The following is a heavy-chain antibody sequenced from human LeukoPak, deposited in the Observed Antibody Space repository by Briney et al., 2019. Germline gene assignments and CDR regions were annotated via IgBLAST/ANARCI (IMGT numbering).Heavy chain of an antibody. CDR2: IKQDGSEK. Sequence: GGSLRLSCAASGFTFSSYWMSWVRQAPGKGLEWVANIKQDGSEKYYVDSVKGRFTISRDNAKNSLYLQMNSLRAEDTAVYYCARGVTIFGNDAFDIWGQGTMVTVSS. D-gene: IGHD3-3*01. CDR3: ARGVTIFGNDAFDI. V-gene: IGHV3-7*01. J-gene: IGHJ3*02. CDR1: GFTFSSYW.